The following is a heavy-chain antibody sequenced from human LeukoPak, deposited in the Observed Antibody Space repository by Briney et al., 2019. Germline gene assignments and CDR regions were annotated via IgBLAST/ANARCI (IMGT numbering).Heavy chain of an antibody. V-gene: IGHV3-30*02. Sequence: GGSLRLSCAASGFSFSTYGMHWVRHVPGKELGWVAFIRYDGSNKFYADSVKGRFTISRDTSNNTLYLQMNSLTAEDTAVYYCAKDPPITGTGFDYWGRGTLVTVSS. CDR3: AKDPPITGTGFDY. D-gene: IGHD1-20*01. J-gene: IGHJ4*02. CDR1: GFSFSTYG. CDR2: IRYDGSNK.